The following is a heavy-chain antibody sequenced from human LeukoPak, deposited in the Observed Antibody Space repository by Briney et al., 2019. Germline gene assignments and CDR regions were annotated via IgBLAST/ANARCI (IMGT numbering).Heavy chain of an antibody. D-gene: IGHD2-15*01. J-gene: IGHJ6*02. V-gene: IGHV1-2*02. Sequence: ASVTVSCKASGYTFTGYYMHWVRQAPGPGREWMGWINPNSGGTNYAQKFQGRVTMTRDTSISTAYMELSRLRSDDTAVYYCARDPGFLASSGGSYRASYYYGMDVWGQGTTVTVSS. CDR3: ARDPGFLASSGGSYRASYYYGMDV. CDR1: GYTFTGYY. CDR2: INPNSGGT.